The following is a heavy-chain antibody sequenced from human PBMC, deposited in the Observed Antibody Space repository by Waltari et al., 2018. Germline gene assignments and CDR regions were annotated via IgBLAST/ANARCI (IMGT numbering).Heavy chain of an antibody. CDR1: GGSISSYY. CDR3: ARATIFGVVVA. V-gene: IGHV4-59*01. J-gene: IGHJ5*02. Sequence: QVQLQESGPGLVKPSETLSLTCTVSGGSISSYYWSWIRQPPGKGLEWIGYIYYSGSTNYNPSLKSRVTISVDTSKNQFSLKLSSVTAADTAVYYCARATIFGVVVAWGQGTLVTVSS. CDR2: IYYSGST. D-gene: IGHD3-3*01.